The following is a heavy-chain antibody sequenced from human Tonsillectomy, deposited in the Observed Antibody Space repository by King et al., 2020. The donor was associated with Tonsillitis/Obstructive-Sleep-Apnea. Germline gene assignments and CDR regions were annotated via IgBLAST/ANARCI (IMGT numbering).Heavy chain of an antibody. CDR2: ISYDGGNK. D-gene: IGHD5-12*01. V-gene: IGHV3-30*01. Sequence: VQLVESGGGVVQPGRSLRLSCAASGFTFSSYAIHWVRQAPGKGLEWVAVISYDGGNKFYADSVKGRFTISRDNSKNTLYLQMNSLRAEDTAVYYCARLHVDIMTTQAFDIWGQGTMVTVSS. CDR3: ARLHVDIMTTQAFDI. J-gene: IGHJ3*02. CDR1: GFTFSSYA.